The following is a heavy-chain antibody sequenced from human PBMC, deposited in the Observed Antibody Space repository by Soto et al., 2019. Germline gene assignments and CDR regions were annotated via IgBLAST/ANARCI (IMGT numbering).Heavy chain of an antibody. Sequence: ASVKVSCKASGYTFTGYYMHWVRQAPGQGLEWMGWINPNSGGTNYAQKFQGLVTMTRDTSISTAYMELSRLRSDDTAVYYCARSASVTTQYFQHWGQGTLVTVSS. CDR3: ARSASVTTQYFQH. J-gene: IGHJ1*01. V-gene: IGHV1-2*04. CDR2: INPNSGGT. D-gene: IGHD4-17*01. CDR1: GYTFTGYY.